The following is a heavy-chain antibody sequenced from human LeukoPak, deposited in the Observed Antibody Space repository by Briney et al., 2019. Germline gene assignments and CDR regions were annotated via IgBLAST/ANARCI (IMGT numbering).Heavy chain of an antibody. CDR2: ISGSGGIT. CDR3: AKTTAGYSSGRYPGWPIDY. D-gene: IGHD6-19*01. Sequence: GVSLRLSCAASGFTFGSYAIYWVRQAPGKGLEWVSGISGSGGITYFADSVKGRFTISRDNSKNTVYLQINSLRAEDTALYYCAKTTAGYSSGRYPGWPIDYWGQGTLVTVSS. J-gene: IGHJ4*02. CDR1: GFTFGSYA. V-gene: IGHV3-23*01.